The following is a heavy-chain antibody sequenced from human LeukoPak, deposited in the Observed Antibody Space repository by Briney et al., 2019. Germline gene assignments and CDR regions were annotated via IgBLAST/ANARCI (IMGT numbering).Heavy chain of an antibody. CDR1: GYTFTGYY. J-gene: IGHJ4*02. CDR2: INPNSGGT. Sequence: GASVKVSCKASGYTFTGYYMHWVRQAPGQGLEWMGWINPNSGGTNYAQKFQGWVTMTRDTSISTAYMELSRLRSDDTAVYYCARDSGYYYDSSGYYYEPYYFDYWGQGTLVTVSS. D-gene: IGHD3-22*01. CDR3: ARDSGYYYDSSGYYYEPYYFDY. V-gene: IGHV1-2*04.